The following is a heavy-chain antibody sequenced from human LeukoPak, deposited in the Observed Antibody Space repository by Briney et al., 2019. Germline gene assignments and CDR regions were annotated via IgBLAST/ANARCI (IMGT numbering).Heavy chain of an antibody. CDR3: ARVGSGYYHNFDY. CDR2: INPNSGGT. D-gene: IGHD3-3*01. J-gene: IGHJ4*02. CDR1: GYTFTSYY. V-gene: IGHV1-2*06. Sequence: VASVKVSCKASGYTFTSYYMHWVRQAPGQGLEWMGRINPNSGGTNYAQKFQGRVTMTRDTSISTAYMELSRLRSDDTAVYYCARVGSGYYHNFDYWGQGTLVTVSS.